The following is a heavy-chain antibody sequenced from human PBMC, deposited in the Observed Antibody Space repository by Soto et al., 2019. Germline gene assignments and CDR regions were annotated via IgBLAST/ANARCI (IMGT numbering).Heavy chain of an antibody. CDR1: VFTFSSYS. CDR2: ISSSSSYI. D-gene: IGHD6-13*01. V-gene: IGHV3-21*01. CDR3: ARDRGYSSSWLPSYYYYGMDV. Sequence: PRGSLGLSCAASVFTFSSYSMNWVRQGPGKGLDSVSSISSSSSYIYYADSAKGRFTISIDNAKNSLYLQMNSLRAEDTAVYYCARDRGYSSSWLPSYYYYGMDVWGQGTTVTVS. J-gene: IGHJ6*02.